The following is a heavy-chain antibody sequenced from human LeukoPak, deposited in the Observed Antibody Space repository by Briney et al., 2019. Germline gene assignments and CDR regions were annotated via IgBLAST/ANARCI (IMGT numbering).Heavy chain of an antibody. CDR1: GGSFSGYY. D-gene: IGHD3-22*01. Sequence: SETLSLTCAVYGGSFSGYYWSWIRQPPGKGLEWIGEINHSGSTNYNPSLKSRVTISVDTSKNQFSLKLSSVTAADTAVYYCARRDSSGYFFDYWGQGTLVTVSS. V-gene: IGHV4-34*01. CDR2: INHSGST. J-gene: IGHJ4*02. CDR3: ARRDSSGYFFDY.